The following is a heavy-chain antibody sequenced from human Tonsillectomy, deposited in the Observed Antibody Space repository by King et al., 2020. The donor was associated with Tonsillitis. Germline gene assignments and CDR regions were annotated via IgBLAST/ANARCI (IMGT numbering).Heavy chain of an antibody. J-gene: IGHJ6*03. V-gene: IGHV3-49*04. Sequence: VQLVESGGGLVQPGRSLRLSCTASGFTFGDYAMSWVRQAPGKGLEWVGFIRSKAYGGTTEYAAFVKGRFTISRDDSKSIAYLQMNSLKTEDTAVYYCTRESRITIFGVVQYYYYSYMDVWGKGTTVTVSS. D-gene: IGHD3-3*01. CDR1: GFTFGDYA. CDR3: TRESRITIFGVVQYYYYSYMDV. CDR2: IRSKAYGGTT.